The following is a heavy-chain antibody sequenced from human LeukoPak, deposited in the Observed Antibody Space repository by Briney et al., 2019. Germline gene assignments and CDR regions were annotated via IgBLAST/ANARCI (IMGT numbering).Heavy chain of an antibody. CDR1: GGSISSGGYY. D-gene: IGHD2-21*02. CDR2: IYYSGST. Sequence: SQTLSLTCTVSGGSISSGGYYWSWIRQHPGKGLEWIGYIYYSGSTYYNPSLKSRVTISVDTSKNQFSLKLSSVTAADTAVYYCASIAVVTGTTYGMDVWGQGTTVTVSS. J-gene: IGHJ6*02. V-gene: IGHV4-31*03. CDR3: ASIAVVTGTTYGMDV.